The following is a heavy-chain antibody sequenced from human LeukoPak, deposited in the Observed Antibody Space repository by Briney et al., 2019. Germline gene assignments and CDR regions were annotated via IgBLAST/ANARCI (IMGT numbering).Heavy chain of an antibody. CDR3: EKDPNHLIPVAGTRGFDY. CDR2: ISSSSRSI. V-gene: IGHV3-48*04. CDR1: GFTFSTYG. Sequence: GGSLRLSCAASGFTFSTYGMNWVRQAPGEGREWASYISSSSRSIYYADSGKGRFTISRDNTRNSLYLQMSSLRAEDTAVYYCEKDPNHLIPVAGTRGFDYWGQGTLVTVSS. D-gene: IGHD6-19*01. J-gene: IGHJ4*02.